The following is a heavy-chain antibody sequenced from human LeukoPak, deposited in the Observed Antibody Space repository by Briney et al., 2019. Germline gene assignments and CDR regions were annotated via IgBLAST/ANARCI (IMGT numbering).Heavy chain of an antibody. CDR2: VNPSGDST. D-gene: IGHD3-10*01. J-gene: IGHJ6*03. V-gene: IGHV1-46*01. Sequence: ASVKVSCKASGYTFSNYNIHWVRQAPGQGLEWMGIVNPSGDSTNYAQNFQGRVTMTGDTSTSTVYMELSSLRAEDTAVYYCAKDSHMVRGRKPPNYYMDVWGKGTTVTISS. CDR1: GYTFSNYN. CDR3: AKDSHMVRGRKPPNYYMDV.